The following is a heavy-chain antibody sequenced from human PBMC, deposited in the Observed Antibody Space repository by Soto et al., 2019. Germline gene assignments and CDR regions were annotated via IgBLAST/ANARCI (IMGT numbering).Heavy chain of an antibody. D-gene: IGHD3-16*01. J-gene: IGHJ6*04. CDR3: AMVDNYVTPTTQDV. CDR2: LSPYSGNT. V-gene: IGHV1-18*01. CDR1: GYIFVNYG. Sequence: QVQLLQSGDEVRKPGSSVKVSCKASGYIFVNYGIAWVRPAPGQGLEWMGWLSPYSGNTHYASKVQGRITMNTDTSTSTAYMDLGGLTSDDTAVYYCAMVDNYVTPTTQDVCGKGTTVTVSS.